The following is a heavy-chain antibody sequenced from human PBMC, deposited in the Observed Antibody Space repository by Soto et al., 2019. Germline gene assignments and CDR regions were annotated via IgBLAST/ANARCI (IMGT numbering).Heavy chain of an antibody. CDR3: SRFIEYSSSPYYFDY. D-gene: IGHD6-6*01. CDR2: INHSGST. CDR1: GGSFSGYY. V-gene: IGHV4-34*01. J-gene: IGHJ4*02. Sequence: SETLSLTCAVYGGSFSGYYWSWIRQPPGKGLEWIGEINHSGSTNYNPSLKSRVTISVDTSKNQFSLKLSCVTAAHTAVYYCSRFIEYSSSPYYFDYWGQGSLVTVSS.